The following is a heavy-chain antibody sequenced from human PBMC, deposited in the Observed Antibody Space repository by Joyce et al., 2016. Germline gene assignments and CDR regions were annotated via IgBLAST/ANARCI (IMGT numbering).Heavy chain of an antibody. Sequence: QVQLQEWGAGLLKPSETLSLTFAVYGGSLRGYYWSWIRKAPGVGLEWIGEVNDRGRTNYNPSLKSRATTSMDTSKNQFSLRLATVTAADTAVYFCARARRGIILARGEMGEYLQHWGRGTVVIVSS. CDR2: VNDRGRT. CDR1: GGSLRGYY. J-gene: IGHJ1*01. V-gene: IGHV4-34*01. CDR3: ARARRGIILARGEMGEYLQH. D-gene: IGHD3-10*01.